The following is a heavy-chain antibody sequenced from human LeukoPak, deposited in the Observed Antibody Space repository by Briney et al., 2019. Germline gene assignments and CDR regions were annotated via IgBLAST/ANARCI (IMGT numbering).Heavy chain of an antibody. V-gene: IGHV3-7*01. Sequence: GGSLRLSCAASGFTFSAYAMSWVRRAPGKGLEWVASIKHDGSEKYYVDSVRGRFTISRDNTMNSLHLQMSSLRAEDTAVYYCATDRGWRTSGYYLYYFEYWGQGTLVTYSS. D-gene: IGHD3-3*01. CDR2: IKHDGSEK. J-gene: IGHJ4*02. CDR3: ATDRGWRTSGYYLYYFEY. CDR1: GFTFSAYA.